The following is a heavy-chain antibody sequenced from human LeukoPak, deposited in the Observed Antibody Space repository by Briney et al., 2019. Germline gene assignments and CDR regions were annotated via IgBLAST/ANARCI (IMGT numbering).Heavy chain of an antibody. D-gene: IGHD6-13*01. V-gene: IGHV3-11*04. CDR3: ARPAAAGPYYYYYMDV. Sequence: GGSLRLSCVASGFTFSDHYMSWIRQVPGKGLEWVSYISSSGSFIYNADSVKGRFTISRDNSKNSLYLLMNSLRAEDTAVYYCARPAAAGPYYYYYMDVWGKGTTVTVSS. J-gene: IGHJ6*03. CDR1: GFTFSDHY. CDR2: ISSSGSFI.